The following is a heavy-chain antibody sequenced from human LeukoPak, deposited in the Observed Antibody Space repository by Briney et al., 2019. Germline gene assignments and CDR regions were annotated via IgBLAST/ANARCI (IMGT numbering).Heavy chain of an antibody. CDR3: AKSSRYGTSWYGRIDY. V-gene: IGHV3-23*01. CDR2: ISDRGDNK. Sequence: GGSLRLSCAASGFTFSSHAMSWVRQAPGKGLEWVSAISDRGDNKQYTDSVKGRLTISRDNSKNTLYLQMNSLRADDTAVYYCAKSSRYGTSWYGRIDYWGQGTLVTVS. CDR1: GFTFSSHA. J-gene: IGHJ4*02. D-gene: IGHD6-19*01.